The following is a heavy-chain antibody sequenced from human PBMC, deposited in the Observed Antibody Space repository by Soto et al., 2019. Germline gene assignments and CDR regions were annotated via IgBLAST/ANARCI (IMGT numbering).Heavy chain of an antibody. Sequence: EGSLRLSCAASGFTFSSYGMHWVRQAPGKGLEWVAVIWFDGSNKFYADSVKGRFTISRDNSKNTLYLQMNSLRAEDTAVYYCAKVLDYYGSGSYGGPLDYWGQGTLVTVSS. V-gene: IGHV3-33*06. CDR3: AKVLDYYGSGSYGGPLDY. CDR1: GFTFSSYG. CDR2: IWFDGSNK. D-gene: IGHD3-10*01. J-gene: IGHJ4*02.